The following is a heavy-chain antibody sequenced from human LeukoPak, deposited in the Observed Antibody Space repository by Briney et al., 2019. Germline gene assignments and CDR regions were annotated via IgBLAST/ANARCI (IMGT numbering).Heavy chain of an antibody. J-gene: IGHJ6*03. V-gene: IGHV3-23*01. Sequence: GGSLRLSCAVSGITLSNYGMSWVRQAPGKGLEWVAGISDSGGSRNYADSVKGRFTISRDNPKNTLYLQMNSLRAEDTAVYYCAKHDTLFGAAHFYMDVWGKGTTVTVSS. CDR2: ISDSGGSR. D-gene: IGHD3-3*01. CDR1: GITLSNYG. CDR3: AKHDTLFGAAHFYMDV.